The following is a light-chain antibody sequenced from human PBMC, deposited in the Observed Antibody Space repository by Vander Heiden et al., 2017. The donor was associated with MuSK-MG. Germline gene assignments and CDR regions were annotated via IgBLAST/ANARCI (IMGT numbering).Light chain of an antibody. Sequence: EIVLTQSPGTLSLSAGERATLSCRASQSVSSTYISWYQQKPGQAPRLLIYGASGRATGIPDRFSGSGSGTDFTLTISRLEPEDFAVYYCQQDVSSPRTFGQGTKVEIK. V-gene: IGKV3-20*01. J-gene: IGKJ1*01. CDR2: GAS. CDR3: QQDVSSPRT. CDR1: QSVSSTY.